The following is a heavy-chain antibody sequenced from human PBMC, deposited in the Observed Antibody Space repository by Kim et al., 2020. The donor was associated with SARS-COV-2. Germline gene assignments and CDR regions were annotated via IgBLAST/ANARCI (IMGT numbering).Heavy chain of an antibody. CDR1: GGSISSYY. Sequence: SETLSLTCTVSGGSISSYYWSWIRQPPGKGLEWIGYIYYSGSTNYNPSLKSRVTISVDTSKNQFSLKLSSVTAADTAVYYCARDDSSGRIGFDPWGQGTLVTVSS. V-gene: IGHV4-59*01. D-gene: IGHD3-22*01. CDR2: IYYSGST. CDR3: ARDDSSGRIGFDP. J-gene: IGHJ5*02.